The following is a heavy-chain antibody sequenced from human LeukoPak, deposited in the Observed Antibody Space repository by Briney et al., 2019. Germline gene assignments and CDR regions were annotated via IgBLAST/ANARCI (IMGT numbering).Heavy chain of an antibody. Sequence: GGSLRLSCAASGFTFSSYAMSWVRQAPGKGLEWVSAISGSGGSTYYADSVKGRFTISRDNSKNTLYLQMNSLRAEDTAVYYCAKEAGYYYGSGSYIFQHWGQGTLVTVSS. J-gene: IGHJ1*01. CDR1: GFTFSSYA. D-gene: IGHD3-10*01. V-gene: IGHV3-23*01. CDR2: ISGSGGST. CDR3: AKEAGYYYGSGSYIFQH.